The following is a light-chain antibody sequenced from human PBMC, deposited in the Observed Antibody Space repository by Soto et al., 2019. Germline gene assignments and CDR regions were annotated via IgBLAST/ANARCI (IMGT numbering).Light chain of an antibody. CDR2: GAS. V-gene: IGKV3D-20*02. CDR1: HGVSSSF. CDR3: QQRSNWPRFT. J-gene: IGKJ3*01. Sequence: IVLTQSPGTLSLSPGERATLSCRASHGVSSSFLAWYQQKPGQAPRLLIYGASSRATGIPDRFSGSGSGTDFTLTISSLEPEDFAVYYCQQRSNWPRFTFGPGTKVDIK.